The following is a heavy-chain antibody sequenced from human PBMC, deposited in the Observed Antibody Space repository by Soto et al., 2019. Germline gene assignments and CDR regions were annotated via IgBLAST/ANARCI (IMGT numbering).Heavy chain of an antibody. V-gene: IGHV3-23*01. CDR1: GITFSSFA. Sequence: GGSLRLSCAASGITFSSFAMSWVRQAPGKGLGWVSAIGAGSAGTHYADSVKGRCTSSRNNSYNTLYLQMSSLRAEDSAVYYCARGSKDSYPGSRIFDFWGRGTLVTVSS. D-gene: IGHD3-10*01. J-gene: IGHJ4*02. CDR2: IGAGSAGT. CDR3: ARGSKDSYPGSRIFDF.